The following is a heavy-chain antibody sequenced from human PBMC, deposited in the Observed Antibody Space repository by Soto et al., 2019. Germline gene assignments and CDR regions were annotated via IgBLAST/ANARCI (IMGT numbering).Heavy chain of an antibody. D-gene: IGHD4-17*01. Sequence: PSETLSLTCTVSGGSISSGGYYWSWIRQHPGKGLEWIGYIYYSGSTYYNPSLKSRVTISVDTSKNQFSLKLSSVTAADTAVYYCARWTTVVTHFDYWGQGTLVTASS. J-gene: IGHJ4*02. V-gene: IGHV4-31*03. CDR2: IYYSGST. CDR1: GGSISSGGYY. CDR3: ARWTTVVTHFDY.